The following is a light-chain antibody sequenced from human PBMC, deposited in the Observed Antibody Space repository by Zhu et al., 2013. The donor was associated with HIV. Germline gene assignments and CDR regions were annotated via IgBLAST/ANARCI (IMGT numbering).Light chain of an antibody. J-gene: IGLJ1*01. Sequence: QSALTQPASVSGSPGQSITISCTGTSSDIGTYNLVSWYQQHPGKAPKIMIYEVNNRPSGISNRFSGSKSGNTASLTISGLQAEDEGDYYCASHTHTATLYVFGTGSRVTVL. CDR2: EVN. CDR1: SSDIGTYNL. V-gene: IGLV2-14*02. CDR3: ASHTHTATLYV.